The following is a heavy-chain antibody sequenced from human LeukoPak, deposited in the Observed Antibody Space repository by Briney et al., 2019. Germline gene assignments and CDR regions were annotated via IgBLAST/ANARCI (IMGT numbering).Heavy chain of an antibody. Sequence: SETLSLTCTVSGGSISSSSYYWGWIRQPPGKGLEWIGSIYYSGSTYYNPSPKSRVTISVDTSKNQFSLKLSSVTAADTAVYYCARHATYYYDSSGYYGPSDYWGQGTLVTVSS. CDR3: ARHATYYYDSSGYYGPSDY. CDR1: GGSISSSSYY. D-gene: IGHD3-22*01. J-gene: IGHJ4*02. V-gene: IGHV4-39*01. CDR2: IYYSGST.